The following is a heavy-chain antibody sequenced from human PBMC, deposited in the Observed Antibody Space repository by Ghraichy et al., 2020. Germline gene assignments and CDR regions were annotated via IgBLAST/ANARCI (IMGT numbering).Heavy chain of an antibody. V-gene: IGHV3-15*01. D-gene: IGHD3-3*01. Sequence: GGTLRLSCTTSGFIFSDAWMSWVRQAPGKGLEWVGRIKSKTEGGTVDYAAPGRGRFIISSADSKNTLYLQMDSLKTEDTAEYDCTTYYDFWSSYDTYPSKYYYYCTAVGGQGTTYTVSS. CDR3: TTYYDFWSSYDTYPSKYYYYCTAV. J-gene: IGHJ6*02. CDR1: GFIFSDAW. CDR2: IKSKTEGGTV.